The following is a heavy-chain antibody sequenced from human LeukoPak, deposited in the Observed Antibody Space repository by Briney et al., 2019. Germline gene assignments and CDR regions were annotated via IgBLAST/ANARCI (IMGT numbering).Heavy chain of an antibody. V-gene: IGHV3-53*01. J-gene: IGHJ4*02. D-gene: IGHD3-22*01. CDR1: GFTVSRNY. CDR3: AGTIVGKWAIDY. CDR2: IYSGGST. Sequence: GGSLRLSCAASGFTVSRNYMTWVRQAPGKGLEWVSVIYSGGSTYYADSVKGRFTISRDNTKNTLYLQMNSLRAEDTAVYYCAGTIVGKWAIDYWGQGTLVTVSS.